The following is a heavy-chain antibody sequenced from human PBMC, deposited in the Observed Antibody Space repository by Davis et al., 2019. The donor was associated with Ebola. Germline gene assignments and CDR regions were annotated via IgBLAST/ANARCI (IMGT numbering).Heavy chain of an antibody. Sequence: GESLKISCKASGYTFIRYWIGWVRQRPGEGLEWMGVIYPGDSDTRYSPSFQGQVTISADKSINTAYLQWSSLKASDTAIYYCATLYYWGQGTLVTVSS. J-gene: IGHJ4*02. CDR1: GYTFIRYW. CDR2: IYPGDSDT. CDR3: ATLYY. V-gene: IGHV5-51*01.